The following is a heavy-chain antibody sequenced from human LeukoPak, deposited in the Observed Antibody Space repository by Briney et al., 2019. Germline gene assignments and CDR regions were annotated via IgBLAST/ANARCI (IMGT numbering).Heavy chain of an antibody. CDR2: VDPEDGKT. CDR3: ATEAPGIVGVTGGFFHN. V-gene: IGHV1-69-2*01. J-gene: IGHJ4*02. CDR1: GYTFTDNY. Sequence: GATVKISCKASGYTFTDNYMHWVQQAPGKGLEWMGRVDPEDGKTKYAEKFQGRVTISADTSEDTAYMELSGLRSEDTAVYYCATEAPGIVGVTGGFFHNWGQGTLVTVSS. D-gene: IGHD1-26*01.